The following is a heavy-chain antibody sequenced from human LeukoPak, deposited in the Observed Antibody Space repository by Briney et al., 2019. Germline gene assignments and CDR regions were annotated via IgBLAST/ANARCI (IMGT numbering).Heavy chain of an antibody. Sequence: ASVKVSCKASGYTFTSYGIIWVRQAPGQGLEWMGWISAYNGNTNYAQKLQGRVTMTTDTSTSTAYMELRSLRSDDTAVYYCARVRRVWNIVVVPAAIRFDYWGQGTLVTVSS. V-gene: IGHV1-18*01. CDR1: GYTFTSYG. D-gene: IGHD2-2*02. CDR3: ARVRRVWNIVVVPAAIRFDY. J-gene: IGHJ4*02. CDR2: ISAYNGNT.